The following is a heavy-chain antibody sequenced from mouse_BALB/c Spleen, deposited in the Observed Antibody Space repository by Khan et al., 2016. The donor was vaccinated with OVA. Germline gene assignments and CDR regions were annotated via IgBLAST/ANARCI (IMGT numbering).Heavy chain of an antibody. V-gene: IGHV1-53*01. CDR1: GYTFTSYY. CDR2: INPSNGDT. Sequence: QVQLQQSGAELVKPGASVRLSCKASGYTFTSYYLYWVKQRPGQGLEWIGDINPSNGDTNFNEKFKSKATLTVDNSSSTAYIHLNSLTSEDSAVYYCTRSGYGSFAYWGQGTLVTVSA. CDR3: TRSGYGSFAY. D-gene: IGHD2-2*01. J-gene: IGHJ3*01.